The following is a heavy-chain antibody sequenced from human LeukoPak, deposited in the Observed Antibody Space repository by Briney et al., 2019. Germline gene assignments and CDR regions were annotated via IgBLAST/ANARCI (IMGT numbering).Heavy chain of an antibody. CDR2: IYYSGST. CDR1: GGSISSYY. V-gene: IGHV4-59*01. CDR3: ARDSSLLPGDEVEAFDI. J-gene: IGHJ3*02. Sequence: PSETLSLTCTVSGGSISSYYWSWIRQPPGKGLEWIGYIYYSGSTNYNPSLKSRVTISVDTSKNQFSLKLSSVTAADTAVYYCARDSSLLPGDEVEAFDIWGEGTMVIVSS. D-gene: IGHD1-26*01.